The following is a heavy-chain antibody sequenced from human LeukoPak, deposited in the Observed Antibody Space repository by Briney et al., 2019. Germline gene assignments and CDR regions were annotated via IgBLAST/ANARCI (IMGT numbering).Heavy chain of an antibody. Sequence: ASVKVSCKASGYTFTSYGISWVRQAPGQGLEWMGWISANNGNTKYNTKYAQNLQGRVTMTTDISTSTAYMELSSLRSEDTAVYYCARGVADGSGSYSSLSLPLYYYYGMDVWGQGTTVTVSS. D-gene: IGHD3-10*01. CDR1: GYTFTSYG. CDR3: ARGVADGSGSYSSLSLPLYYYYGMDV. CDR2: ISANNGNTKYNT. V-gene: IGHV1-18*01. J-gene: IGHJ6*02.